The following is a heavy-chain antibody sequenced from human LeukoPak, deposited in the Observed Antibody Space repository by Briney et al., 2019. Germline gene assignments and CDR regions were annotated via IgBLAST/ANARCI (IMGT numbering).Heavy chain of an antibody. CDR3: ARSAGWLDY. V-gene: IGHV6-1*01. CDR1: GDTVSSNSAA. J-gene: IGHJ4*02. D-gene: IGHD6-19*01. Sequence: SQTLSLTCAISGDTVSSNSAAWNWIRRPPSRGLEWLGRTYYRSKWYNEYTVSVKSRITIKPDTSKNEFSLQLNSVTPEDTAVYFCARSAGWLDYWGQGTLVTVSS. CDR2: TYYRSKWYN.